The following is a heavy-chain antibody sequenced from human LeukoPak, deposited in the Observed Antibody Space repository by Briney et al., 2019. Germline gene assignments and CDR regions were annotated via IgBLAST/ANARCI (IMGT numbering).Heavy chain of an antibody. CDR3: AKDTTATLGSPRFDP. D-gene: IGHD1-14*01. CDR2: ISWNSGSI. Sequence: SLRLSCAASEFTFDDYAMHWVRQAPGKGLERVSGISWNSGSIGYADSVKGRFTISRDNAKNSLYLQMNSLRAEDTALYYCAKDTTATLGSPRFDPWGQGTLVTVSS. CDR1: EFTFDDYA. J-gene: IGHJ5*02. V-gene: IGHV3-9*01.